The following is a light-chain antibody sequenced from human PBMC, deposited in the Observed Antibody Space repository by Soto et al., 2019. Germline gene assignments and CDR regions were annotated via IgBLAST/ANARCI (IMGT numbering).Light chain of an antibody. CDR2: DVS. CDR1: QSVSGD. V-gene: IGKV3-11*01. Sequence: EIVLTQSPATLSLFPGERATLSCRASQSVSGDLAWYQQKPGQAPRLLIYDVSNRATGIPARFSGSGSGTDFTLTISSLEPEDFAVYYCQQRSNWPSTFGQGTKLEIK. J-gene: IGKJ2*01. CDR3: QQRSNWPST.